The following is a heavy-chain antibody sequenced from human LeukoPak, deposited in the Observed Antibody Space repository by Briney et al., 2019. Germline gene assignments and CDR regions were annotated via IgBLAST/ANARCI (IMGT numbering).Heavy chain of an antibody. CDR2: ISSSSSTI. D-gene: IGHD3-22*01. Sequence: GSLRLSCAASGFTFSSYSMNWVRQAPGKGLEWVSYISSSSSTIYYADSVKGRFTISRDNAKNSLYLQMNSLRAEDTAVYYCAKASAMIVVVSKHFDYWGQGTLVTVSS. V-gene: IGHV3-48*01. CDR3: AKASAMIVVVSKHFDY. J-gene: IGHJ4*02. CDR1: GFTFSSYS.